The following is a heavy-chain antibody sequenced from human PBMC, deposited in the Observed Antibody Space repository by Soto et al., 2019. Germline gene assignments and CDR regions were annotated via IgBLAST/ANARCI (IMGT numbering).Heavy chain of an antibody. CDR3: ARDGGNSGYYYFGYYFDY. V-gene: IGHV3-30-3*01. D-gene: IGHD3-22*01. Sequence: GGSLRLSCAASGFTFSSYAMHWVRQAPGKGLEWVALISYDGSRKYYADSVKGRFTISRDNSKNTLSLQMSSLRAEDTAVYYCARDGGNSGYYYFGYYFDYWGQGTLVTVSS. CDR1: GFTFSSYA. J-gene: IGHJ4*02. CDR2: ISYDGSRK.